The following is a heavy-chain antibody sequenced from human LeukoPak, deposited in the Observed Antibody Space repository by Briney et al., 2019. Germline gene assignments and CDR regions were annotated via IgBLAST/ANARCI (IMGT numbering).Heavy chain of an antibody. CDR1: GFTFDDYA. V-gene: IGHV3-9*01. D-gene: IGHD2-8*02. J-gene: IGHJ6*03. Sequence: PGGSLRLSCAASGFTFDDYAMHWVWQAPGKGLEWVSGISWNSGSIGYADSVKGRFTISRDNAKNSLYLQMNSLRAEDTAVYYCARGGLVGDYYCYYYMDVWGKGTTVTVSS. CDR2: ISWNSGSI. CDR3: ARGGLVGDYYCYYYMDV.